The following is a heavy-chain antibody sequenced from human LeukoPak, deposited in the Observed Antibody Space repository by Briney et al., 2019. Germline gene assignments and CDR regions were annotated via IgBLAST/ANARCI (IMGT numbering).Heavy chain of an antibody. CDR2: LSGSGGST. J-gene: IGHJ3*02. D-gene: IGHD2-21*02. CDR1: GFSLSNFG. CDR3: AKDLRICAGDCRDAFDI. Sequence: GSLGLSCAASGFSLSNFGMSWVRQAPGKGLEWVSGLSGSGGSTYYPDSVKGRFTISRDNSKNTLYLQMNSLRAEDTAVYYCAKDLRICAGDCRDAFDIWGQGTTVIVSP. V-gene: IGHV3-23*01.